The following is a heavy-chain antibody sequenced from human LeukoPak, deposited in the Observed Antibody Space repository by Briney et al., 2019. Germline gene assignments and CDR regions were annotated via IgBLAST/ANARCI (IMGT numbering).Heavy chain of an antibody. D-gene: IGHD1-26*01. CDR1: GGSISSGGYY. Sequence: SETLSLTCTVSGGSISSGGYYWSWIRQHPGKGLEWIGYIYYSGSTYYNPSLKSRVTISVDTSKNQFSLKLSSVTAADTAVYYCARADSGSYLFHYWGQGTLVTVSS. J-gene: IGHJ4*02. CDR3: ARADSGSYLFHY. V-gene: IGHV4-31*03. CDR2: IYYSGST.